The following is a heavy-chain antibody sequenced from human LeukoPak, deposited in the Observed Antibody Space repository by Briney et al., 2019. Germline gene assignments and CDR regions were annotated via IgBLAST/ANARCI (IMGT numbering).Heavy chain of an antibody. J-gene: IGHJ3*02. D-gene: IGHD6-13*01. CDR2: IYYSGST. CDR3: ARRRYSSSPLDAFDI. CDR1: GGSISSYY. V-gene: IGHV4-59*08. Sequence: PSETLSLTCTVSGGSISSYYWSWIRQPPGKGLEWIGYIYYSGSTNYNPSLKSRVTISVDTSKNQFSLKLSSVTAADTAVYYCARRRYSSSPLDAFDIWGQGTMVTVSS.